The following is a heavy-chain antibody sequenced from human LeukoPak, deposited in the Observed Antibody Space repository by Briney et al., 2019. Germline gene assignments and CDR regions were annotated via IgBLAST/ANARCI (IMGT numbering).Heavy chain of an antibody. J-gene: IGHJ4*02. Sequence: GGSLRLSCVASGFTFSNYAMSWVRQAPGEGLGWVSGISDSGGSAYYADSVKGRFTISRDNSRNTLYLQMNSLRAEDTAVYHCARGLYSSDNWGRGTLVTVSS. CDR1: GFTFSNYA. CDR3: ARGLYSSDN. V-gene: IGHV3-23*01. CDR2: ISDSGGSA. D-gene: IGHD6-13*01.